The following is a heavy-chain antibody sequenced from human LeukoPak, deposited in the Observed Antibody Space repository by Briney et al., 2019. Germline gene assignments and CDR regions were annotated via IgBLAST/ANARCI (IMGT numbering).Heavy chain of an antibody. V-gene: IGHV3-74*01. CDR1: GFTFSSYW. Sequence: QPGGSLRLSCAASGFTFSSYWMHWVRQAPGKGLVWVSRINSDGSSTNYADSVKGRFTISRDNAKNTLYLQMDSLTGDDTAVYYCASRNFGSSPFDYWGQGTLVTVSS. CDR3: ASRNFGSSPFDY. D-gene: IGHD3-10*01. CDR2: INSDGSST. J-gene: IGHJ4*02.